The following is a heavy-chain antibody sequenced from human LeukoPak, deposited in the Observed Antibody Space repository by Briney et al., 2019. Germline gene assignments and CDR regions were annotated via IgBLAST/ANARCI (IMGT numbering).Heavy chain of an antibody. CDR1: GYSISSGYC. Sequence: SETLSLTCAVSGYSISSGYCWGWIRQPPGQGLEWIGSIYHSGSTYYYPSLKSRVTISVDTSKNQFSLKLSSVTAADTAVYYCARASGLHFNDFDYWGQGTLVTVSS. D-gene: IGHD3-3*01. CDR2: IYHSGST. V-gene: IGHV4-38-2*01. J-gene: IGHJ4*02. CDR3: ARASGLHFNDFDY.